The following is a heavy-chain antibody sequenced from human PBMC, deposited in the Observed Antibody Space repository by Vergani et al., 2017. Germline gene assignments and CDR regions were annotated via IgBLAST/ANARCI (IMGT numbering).Heavy chain of an antibody. J-gene: IGHJ4*02. CDR2: ISSSSSYI. CDR1: GFTFSSYS. Sequence: VQLVESGGGLVKPGGSLRLSCAASGFTFSSYSMNWVRQAPGKGLEWVSSISSSSSYIYYADSVKGRFTISRDNAKTSLYLQMNSLRAEDTAVYYCARDRLLRYYFDYWGQGTLVTVSS. V-gene: IGHV3-21*01. D-gene: IGHD4-23*01. CDR3: ARDRLLRYYFDY.